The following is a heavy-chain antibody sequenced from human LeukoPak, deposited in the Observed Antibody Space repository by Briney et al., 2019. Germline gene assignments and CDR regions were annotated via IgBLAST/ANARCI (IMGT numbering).Heavy chain of an antibody. Sequence: GGSLRLSCAASGFTFNNYAMSWVRQAPGKGLEWVSAISGSDAGTYYADSVKGRFTISRDNYQNPLYLQMNSLRAEDAAVYYCAKAPLGRCTGVICYYFDYWGQGPLVTVSS. V-gene: IGHV3-23*01. CDR2: ISGSDAGT. CDR3: AKAPLGRCTGVICYYFDY. CDR1: GFTFNNYA. D-gene: IGHD2-15*01. J-gene: IGHJ4*02.